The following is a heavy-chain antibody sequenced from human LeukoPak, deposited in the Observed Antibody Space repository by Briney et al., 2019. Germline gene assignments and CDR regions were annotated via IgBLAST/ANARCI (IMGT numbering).Heavy chain of an antibody. CDR3: ARVSSVPAIKWVDYMDV. V-gene: IGHV4-59*12. D-gene: IGHD5-12*01. CDR1: GGSISSYY. Sequence: PSETLSLTCTVSGGSISSYYWSWIRQPPGKGLEWIGYIYHSGSTYYNPSLKSRVTISVDRSKNQFSLKLSSVTAADTAVYYCARVSSVPAIKWVDYMDVWGKGTTVTVSS. CDR2: IYHSGST. J-gene: IGHJ6*03.